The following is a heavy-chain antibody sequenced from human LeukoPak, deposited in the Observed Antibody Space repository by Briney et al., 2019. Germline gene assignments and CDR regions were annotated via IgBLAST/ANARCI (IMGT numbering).Heavy chain of an antibody. CDR2: ISAYNGNT. D-gene: IGHD3-22*01. V-gene: IGHV1-18*01. Sequence: ASVKVSCKASGYTFTSYGISWVRQAPGQGLEWMGWISAYNGNTNYAQKLQGRVTMTTDTSTSTAYMELRSLRSDDTAVYYCARGVGYYDSSGRPPFDIWGQGTMVTVSS. CDR3: ARGVGYYDSSGRPPFDI. CDR1: GYTFTSYG. J-gene: IGHJ3*02.